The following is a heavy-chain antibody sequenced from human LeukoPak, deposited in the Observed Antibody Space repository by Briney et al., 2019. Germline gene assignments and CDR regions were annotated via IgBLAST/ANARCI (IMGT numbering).Heavy chain of an antibody. CDR3: ARLEGSGSYYKIGY. J-gene: IGHJ4*02. Sequence: PSETLSLTCAVYGGSFSGYYWSWIRQPPGKGLEWIGEINHSGSTNYNPSLKSRVTISVDTSKNQFSLKLSSVTAADTAVYYCARLEGSGSYYKIGYWGQGTLVTVSS. CDR1: GGSFSGYY. CDR2: INHSGST. D-gene: IGHD3-10*01. V-gene: IGHV4-34*01.